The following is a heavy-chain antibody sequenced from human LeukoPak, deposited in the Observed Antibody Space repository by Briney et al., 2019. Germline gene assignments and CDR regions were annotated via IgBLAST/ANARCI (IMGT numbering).Heavy chain of an antibody. CDR1: GFTFDDYD. J-gene: IGHJ4*02. V-gene: IGHV3-20*04. CDR3: ARDRSGPFDY. Sequence: GGSLRLSCAASGFTFDDYDMSWVRQAPGKGLEWVSGINRNGGGTGYADSVKGRFTISRDNAKNSLYLQMNSLRAEDTALYYCARDRSGPFDYWGQGTLVTVSS. CDR2: INRNGGGT.